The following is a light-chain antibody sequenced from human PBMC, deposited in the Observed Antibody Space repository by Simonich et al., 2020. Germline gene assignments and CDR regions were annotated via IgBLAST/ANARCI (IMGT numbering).Light chain of an antibody. CDR2: WAS. J-gene: IGKJ3*01. V-gene: IGKV4-1*01. Sequence: DIVMTQSPDSLAVSLGERATINCKSSQSVLYSSNNKNYLAWYQQKPGQPPELLIYWASTRESGVPDRCSGSGSGTDFTLTISSLQAEDVAVYYCQQYYSTPPITFGPGTKVDIK. CDR1: QSVLYSSNNKNY. CDR3: QQYYSTPPIT.